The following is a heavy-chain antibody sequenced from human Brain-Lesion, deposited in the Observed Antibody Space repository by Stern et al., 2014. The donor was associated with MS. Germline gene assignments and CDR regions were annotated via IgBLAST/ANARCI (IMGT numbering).Heavy chain of an antibody. V-gene: IGHV1-2*02. J-gene: IGHJ6*02. CDR3: ARDQRGITIFGVVTDYYYLGMDV. D-gene: IGHD3-3*01. CDR1: GYIFTGYY. CDR2: INPNTGGT. Sequence: QVQLGQSGAEVKKPGASVKVSCKTSGYIFTGYYIHWVRQAPGQGLAWMAWINPNTGGTKYAQKFQGRVTMSRDTSISTAYVELSSLTSDDTAVYYCARDQRGITIFGVVTDYYYLGMDVWGQGTTVTVSS.